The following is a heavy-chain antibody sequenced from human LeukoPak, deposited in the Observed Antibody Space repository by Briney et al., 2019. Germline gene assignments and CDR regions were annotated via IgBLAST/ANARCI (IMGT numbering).Heavy chain of an antibody. Sequence: GGSLRLSCAASGFTFSSYGMHWVRQAPGKGLEWVAVISYDGSNKYYADSVKGRFTISRDNSKNTLYLQMNNLRAEDTAVYYCAKDLSAHGGNSDYFDYWGQGTLVTVSS. CDR3: AKDLSAHGGNSDYFDY. J-gene: IGHJ4*02. CDR2: ISYDGSNK. CDR1: GFTFSSYG. D-gene: IGHD4-23*01. V-gene: IGHV3-30*18.